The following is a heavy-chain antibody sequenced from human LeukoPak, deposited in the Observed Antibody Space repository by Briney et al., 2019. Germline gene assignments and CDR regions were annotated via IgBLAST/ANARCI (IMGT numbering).Heavy chain of an antibody. Sequence: GGSLRLSCAASGFTFSSYWMSWVRQAPGKGLEWVAVISYDGSNKYYADSVKGRFTISRDNSKNTLYLQMNSLRAEDTAVYYCAKEVGATTIGAFDIWGQGTMVTVSS. V-gene: IGHV3-30*18. CDR2: ISYDGSNK. D-gene: IGHD1-26*01. J-gene: IGHJ3*02. CDR3: AKEVGATTIGAFDI. CDR1: GFTFSSYW.